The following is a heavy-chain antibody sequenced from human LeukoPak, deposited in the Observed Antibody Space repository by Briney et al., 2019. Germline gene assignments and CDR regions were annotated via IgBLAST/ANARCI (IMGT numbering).Heavy chain of an antibody. CDR2: LYYSGNT. Sequence: SETLSLTCTVSGGSISSYQWSWIRQPPGKGLEWIAYLYYSGNTNYNPSLKSRLTLSVDTSKSQFSLKLKSVIAADTALYYCARHGSTSLHYAFDIWGQETMVTVSS. V-gene: IGHV4-59*01. D-gene: IGHD2-2*01. CDR3: ARHGSTSLHYAFDI. J-gene: IGHJ3*02. CDR1: GGSISSYQ.